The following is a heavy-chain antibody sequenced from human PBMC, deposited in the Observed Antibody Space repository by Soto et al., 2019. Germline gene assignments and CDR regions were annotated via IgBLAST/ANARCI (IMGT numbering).Heavy chain of an antibody. V-gene: IGHV4-30-4*01. Sequence: KPSETLSLTCTVSGGSISSGDYYWTWIRQPPGKGLEWIGYIYYSGSTYYNPSLKSRVTISVDTSKNHFSLKLSSVTAADTAVYYCARSGSFAPVDYWGQGTLVTVSS. D-gene: IGHD1-26*01. CDR2: IYYSGST. CDR3: ARSGSFAPVDY. J-gene: IGHJ4*02. CDR1: GGSISSGDYY.